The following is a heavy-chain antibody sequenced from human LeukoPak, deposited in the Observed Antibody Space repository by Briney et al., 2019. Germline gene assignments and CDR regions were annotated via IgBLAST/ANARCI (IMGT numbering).Heavy chain of an antibody. Sequence: ASVKVSYKASGYTFTSYGISWVRQAPGQGLEWMGWMNPNSGNTGYAQKFQGRVTITRNTSISTAYMELSSLRSEDTAVYYCARKRGYSYGYNWFDPWGQGTLVTVSS. D-gene: IGHD5-18*01. CDR3: ARKRGYSYGYNWFDP. CDR1: GYTFTSYG. CDR2: MNPNSGNT. J-gene: IGHJ5*02. V-gene: IGHV1-8*03.